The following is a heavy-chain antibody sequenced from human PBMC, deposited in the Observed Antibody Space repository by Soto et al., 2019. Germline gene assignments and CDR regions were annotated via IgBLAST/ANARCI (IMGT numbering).Heavy chain of an antibody. Sequence: SETLSLTCTVSGGSISSYYWSWIRQPAGKGLEWIGRIYTSGSTNYNPSLRSRVTMSVDTSKNQFSLKLSSVTAADTAVYYCARSKPCGGDCYTFDYWGQGTLVTVSS. V-gene: IGHV4-4*07. CDR2: IYTSGST. J-gene: IGHJ4*02. D-gene: IGHD2-21*02. CDR3: ARSKPCGGDCYTFDY. CDR1: GGSISSYY.